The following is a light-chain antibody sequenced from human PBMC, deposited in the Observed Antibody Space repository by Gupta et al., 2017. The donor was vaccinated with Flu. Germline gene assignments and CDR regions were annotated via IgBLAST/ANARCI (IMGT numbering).Light chain of an antibody. J-gene: IGLJ3*02. CDR3: QNWGTAIWV. CDR2: RDRDGSH. CDR1: TGHGGFA. V-gene: IGLV4-69*01. Sequence: VKLTCTRSTGHGGFAIAWHQQRPQKGPRFLMKRDRDGSHHKGDGIPDRFSGSSSGTARYLTISSLQSEDEADDYCQNWGTAIWVFGGGTKVTVL.